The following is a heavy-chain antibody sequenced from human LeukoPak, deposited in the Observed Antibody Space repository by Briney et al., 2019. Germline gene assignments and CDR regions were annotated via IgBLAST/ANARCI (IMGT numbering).Heavy chain of an antibody. Sequence: SETLSLTCTVSGXSMSSYYWSWIRQPPGKGLESIAYTYNNWRTNYNLFLKSRVTISVDTSNNQISLELNSVTAADTAVYYCARVKGYGANGYYYYGMDVWGQGTTVTVSS. CDR3: ARVKGYGANGYYYYGMDV. CDR2: TYNNWRT. D-gene: IGHD4-23*01. CDR1: GXSMSSYY. J-gene: IGHJ6*02. V-gene: IGHV4-59*01.